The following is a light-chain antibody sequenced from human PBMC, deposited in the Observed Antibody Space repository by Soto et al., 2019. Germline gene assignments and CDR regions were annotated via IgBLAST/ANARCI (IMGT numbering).Light chain of an antibody. V-gene: IGKV1-27*01. CDR2: SSS. CDR1: QDISND. J-gene: IGKJ4*01. Sequence: QMTQSPSSLSASVGDRVTITCRASQDISNDVAWYQQKPGKPPNLLISSSSTLQSGVPSRFSGTGYGTDFTLTIANLQPDDVATYYCQKYNSFPPTFGGGTKVDI. CDR3: QKYNSFPPT.